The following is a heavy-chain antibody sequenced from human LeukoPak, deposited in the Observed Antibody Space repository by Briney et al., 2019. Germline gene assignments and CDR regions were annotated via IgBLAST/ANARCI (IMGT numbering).Heavy chain of an antibody. J-gene: IGHJ4*02. CDR3: ARSISSGGFRLDY. Sequence: SQTLSLTCDISGDSVSSNTAAWNWIRQSPSRGLEWLGRTYYRSKWYNDYAVSVKSRITINPDTSKNQFSLQLYSVTPEDTAVYYCARSISSGGFRLDYWGQGTLVTVSS. CDR1: GDSVSSNTAA. CDR2: TYYRSKWYN. V-gene: IGHV6-1*01. D-gene: IGHD3-3*02.